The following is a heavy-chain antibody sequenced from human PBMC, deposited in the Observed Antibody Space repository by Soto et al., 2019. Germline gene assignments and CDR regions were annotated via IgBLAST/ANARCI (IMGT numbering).Heavy chain of an antibody. D-gene: IGHD6-19*01. V-gene: IGHV3-30*18. CDR2: ISYDGSNK. CDR3: AKAPSSGWMYYYYYYGMDV. Sequence: GGSLRPSCAASGFTVSSNYMSWVRQAPGKGLVWVAVISYDGSNKYYADSVKGRFTISRDNSKNTLYLQMNSLRAEDTAVYYCAKAPSSGWMYYYYYYGMDVWGQGTTVTVSS. CDR1: GFTVSSNY. J-gene: IGHJ6*02.